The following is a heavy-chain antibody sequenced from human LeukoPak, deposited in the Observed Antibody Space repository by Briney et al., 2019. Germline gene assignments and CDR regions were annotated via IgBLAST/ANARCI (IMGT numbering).Heavy chain of an antibody. CDR2: INPNSGGT. CDR1: GYLFTGFY. CDR3: ARAPSIRVITNFDY. J-gene: IGHJ4*02. V-gene: IGHV1-2*02. Sequence: ASVKVSCKTSGYLFTGFYIHWVRQAPGQGLEWMGWINPNSGGTNYAQKFQGRVTMTRDTSISTAYMELSRLRSDDTAVYYCARAPSIRVITNFDYWGQGTLVTVSS. D-gene: IGHD3-16*02.